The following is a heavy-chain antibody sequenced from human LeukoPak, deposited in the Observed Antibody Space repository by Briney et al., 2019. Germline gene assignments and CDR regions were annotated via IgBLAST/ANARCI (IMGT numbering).Heavy chain of an antibody. CDR3: ALGYDILTGRFDY. CDR1: GFTFSSYS. Sequence: GGSLRLSCAASGFTFSSYSMNWVRQAPGKGLEWVSSISSSSSHRYYADSVKGRFTISRDNAKNSLYLQMNSLRAEDTAVYYCALGYDILTGRFDYGGQGTLVTVSS. J-gene: IGHJ4*02. D-gene: IGHD3-9*01. V-gene: IGHV3-21*01. CDR2: ISSSSSHR.